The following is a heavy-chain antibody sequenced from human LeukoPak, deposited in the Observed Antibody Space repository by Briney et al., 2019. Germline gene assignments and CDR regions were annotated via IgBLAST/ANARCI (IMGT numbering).Heavy chain of an antibody. D-gene: IGHD5-18*01. Sequence: GGSLRLSCAASGFTFSDSWMNWVRQAPGKGLEWVSSISSSSSYIYYADSVKGRFTISRDNAKNSLYLQMNSLRAEDTAVYYCAREPPGDSYGLYYYYYGMDVWGQGTTVTVSS. CDR2: ISSSSSYI. J-gene: IGHJ6*02. CDR3: AREPPGDSYGLYYYYYGMDV. CDR1: GFTFSDSW. V-gene: IGHV3-21*01.